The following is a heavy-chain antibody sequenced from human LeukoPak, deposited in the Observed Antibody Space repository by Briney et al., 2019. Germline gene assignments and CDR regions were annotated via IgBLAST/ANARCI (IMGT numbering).Heavy chain of an antibody. V-gene: IGHV3-23*01. Sequence: PGGSLRLSCAASGFTFSSYAMSWARQAPGKGLEWVSAISGSGGSTYYADSVKGRFTISRDNSKNTLYLQMNSLRAEDTAVYYRAKGSDGDPGWAVDYWGQGTLVTVSS. CDR3: AKGSDGDPGWAVDY. D-gene: IGHD4-17*01. CDR2: ISGSGGST. J-gene: IGHJ4*02. CDR1: GFTFSSYA.